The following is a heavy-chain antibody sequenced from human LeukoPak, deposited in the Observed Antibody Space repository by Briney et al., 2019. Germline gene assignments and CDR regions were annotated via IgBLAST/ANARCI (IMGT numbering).Heavy chain of an antibody. V-gene: IGHV3-74*01. CDR2: INSDGSSR. D-gene: IGHD3-10*01. J-gene: IGHJ5*02. CDR3: ARDGRGVPSNWFDP. Sequence: GGSLRLSCAASGFTFSSYWMHWVRQAPGKGLMWVSRINSDGSSRIYADSVKGRFTISRDNAKNTLYLQMNSLRAEDTAVYYCARDGRGVPSNWFDPWGQGTLVIVSS. CDR1: GFTFSSYW.